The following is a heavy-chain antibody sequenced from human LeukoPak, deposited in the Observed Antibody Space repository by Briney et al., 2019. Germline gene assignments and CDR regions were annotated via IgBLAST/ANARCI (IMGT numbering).Heavy chain of an antibody. CDR2: IWYDGSNK. V-gene: IGHV3-33*06. CDR3: AKDVAGYNRPIDY. J-gene: IGHJ4*02. D-gene: IGHD5-18*01. CDR1: GFTFSSYG. Sequence: PGGSLRLSCAASGFTFSSYGMHWVRQAPGKGLEWVAVIWYDGSNKYYADSVKGRFTISRDNSKNMLYLQMNDLRAEDTALYYCAKDVAGYNRPIDYWGQGTLVAVSS.